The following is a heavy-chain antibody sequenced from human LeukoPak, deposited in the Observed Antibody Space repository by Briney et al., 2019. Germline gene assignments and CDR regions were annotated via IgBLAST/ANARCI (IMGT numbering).Heavy chain of an antibody. D-gene: IGHD3-22*01. J-gene: IGHJ3*02. CDR1: GFTFSDYG. CDR2: IWYDGSNK. CDR3: ARERFIDYYDSSGYLEAFDI. Sequence: GGSLRLSCAASGFTFSDYGMSWVRQAPGKGLEWVAVIWYDGSNKYYADSVKGRFTISRDNSKNTLYLQMNSLRAEDTAVYYCARERFIDYYDSSGYLEAFDIWGQGTMVTVSS. V-gene: IGHV3-33*08.